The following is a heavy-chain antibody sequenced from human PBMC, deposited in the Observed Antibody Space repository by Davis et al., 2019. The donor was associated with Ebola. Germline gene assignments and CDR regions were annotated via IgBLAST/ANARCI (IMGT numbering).Heavy chain of an antibody. D-gene: IGHD3-10*01. CDR3: ARGGSGGYGMDV. V-gene: IGHV4-59*12. CDR1: GGSFSGYY. Sequence: MPSETLSLTCAVYGGSFSGYYWSWIRQPPEKGLEWVGYIYYSGSTNCNPSLKSRVTISVDTSKNQFSLKLSSVTAADTAVYYCARGGSGGYGMDVWGQGTTVTVSS. J-gene: IGHJ6*02. CDR2: IYYSGST.